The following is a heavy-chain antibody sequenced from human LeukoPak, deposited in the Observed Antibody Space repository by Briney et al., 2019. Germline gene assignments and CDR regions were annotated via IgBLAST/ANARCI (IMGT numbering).Heavy chain of an antibody. Sequence: SETLSLTCTVSGGSISSYYWSWIRQPAGKGLEWIGHIYTSGSTNYNPSLKSRVTISVDTSKNQFSLKLSSVTAADTAVYYCARGWYSSNWYSQNAFDIWGQGTMVTVSS. V-gene: IGHV4-4*07. CDR2: IYTSGST. J-gene: IGHJ3*02. D-gene: IGHD6-13*01. CDR3: ARGWYSSNWYSQNAFDI. CDR1: GGSISSYY.